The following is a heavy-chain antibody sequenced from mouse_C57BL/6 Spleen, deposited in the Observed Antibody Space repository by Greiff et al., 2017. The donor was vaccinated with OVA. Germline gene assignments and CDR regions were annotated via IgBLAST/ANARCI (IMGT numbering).Heavy chain of an antibody. CDR1: GYTFTDYE. D-gene: IGHD1-1*01. V-gene: IGHV1-15*01. Sequence: VQLQQSGAELVRPGASVTLSCKASGYTFTDYEMHWVKQTPVHGLEWIGAIDPETGGTAYNQKFKGKAILTADKSSSTAYMELRSLTSGDSAVYYCTRGTTVREGYWGQGTTLTVSS. CDR3: TRGTTVREGY. J-gene: IGHJ2*01. CDR2: IDPETGGT.